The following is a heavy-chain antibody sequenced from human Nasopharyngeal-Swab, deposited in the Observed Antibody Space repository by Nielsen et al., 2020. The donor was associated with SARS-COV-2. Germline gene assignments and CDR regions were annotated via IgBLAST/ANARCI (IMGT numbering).Heavy chain of an antibody. Sequence: GESLKISCAASGFTFNCSWMHWVLQAPRKGLVWGSRIDRDGTNTIYADSVKGRFTISRDNSKNTLYLQMNSLRAEDTAVYYCAKRDHYYESSGLGDWGQGTLVTVSS. D-gene: IGHD3-22*01. CDR2: IDRDGTNT. CDR1: GFTFNCSW. CDR3: AKRDHYYESSGLGD. V-gene: IGHV3-74*01. J-gene: IGHJ4*02.